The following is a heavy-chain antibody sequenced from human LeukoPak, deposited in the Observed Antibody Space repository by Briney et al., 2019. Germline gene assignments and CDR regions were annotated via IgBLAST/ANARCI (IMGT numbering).Heavy chain of an antibody. J-gene: IGHJ4*02. D-gene: IGHD6-19*01. Sequence: QPGRSLRLSCTSSGFTFDDYLMSWFRQAPGKGLEWIGFISGGTTEYAASVKGRFTISRDDSTSIAYLQMNSLTTEDPAVYYCSRGSGWLSVYWGQGTLVTVSS. CDR2: ISGGTT. CDR3: SRGSGWLSVY. CDR1: GFTFDDYL. V-gene: IGHV3-49*03.